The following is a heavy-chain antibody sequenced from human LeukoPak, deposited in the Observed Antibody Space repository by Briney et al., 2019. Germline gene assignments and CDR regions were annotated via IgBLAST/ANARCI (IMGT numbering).Heavy chain of an antibody. V-gene: IGHV3-33*01. CDR1: GFTFSSYD. Sequence: GGSLRLSCAASGFTFSSYDMHWVGHAPGKGLEGVAVIWYDGTNKYYADSVKGRFTISRDNSQNTLYLQMNSLRAEDTAVYYCARQSGSTWYLDYWGQGTLVTVSS. CDR3: ARQSGSTWYLDY. J-gene: IGHJ4*02. CDR2: IWYDGTNK. D-gene: IGHD3-10*01.